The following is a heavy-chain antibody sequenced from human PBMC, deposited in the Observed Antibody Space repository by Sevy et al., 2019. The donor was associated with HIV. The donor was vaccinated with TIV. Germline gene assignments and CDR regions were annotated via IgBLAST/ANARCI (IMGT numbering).Heavy chain of an antibody. CDR1: GHTFTSYR. Sequence: ASVKVSCKASGHTFTSYRVSWVRQAPGQGLEWMGWISAHNGDTHYAQKFQGRVTMTTDTPTSTAYMDLRSLRSDDTAVYYCARAYCSGGSCYSLAYWGQGTLVTVSS. J-gene: IGHJ4*02. CDR2: ISAHNGDT. CDR3: ARAYCSGGSCYSLAY. D-gene: IGHD2-15*01. V-gene: IGHV1-18*01.